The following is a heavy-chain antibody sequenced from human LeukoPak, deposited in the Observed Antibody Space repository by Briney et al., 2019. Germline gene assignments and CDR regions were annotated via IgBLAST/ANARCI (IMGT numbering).Heavy chain of an antibody. CDR1: GFTFSSYE. V-gene: IGHV3-48*03. CDR2: ISSSGSTI. J-gene: IGHJ4*02. D-gene: IGHD3-9*01. Sequence: GGSLRLSCAASGFTFSSYEMNWVRQAPGKGLGWVSYISSSGSTIYYADSVEGRFTISRDNAKNSLYLQMNSLRAEDTAVYYCAREHYDILTGYYNHGDFDYWGQGTLVTVSS. CDR3: AREHYDILTGYYNHGDFDY.